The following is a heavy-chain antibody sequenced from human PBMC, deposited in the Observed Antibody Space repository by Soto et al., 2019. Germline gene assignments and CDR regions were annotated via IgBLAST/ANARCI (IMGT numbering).Heavy chain of an antibody. V-gene: IGHV4-59*01. D-gene: IGHD6-13*01. CDR3: ARVDRSSWVSY. Sequence: SETLSLTCTVSGGSISSYYWSWIRQPPGKGLGWIGYIYYSGSTNYNPSLKSRVTISVDTSKNQFSLKLSSVTAADTAVYYCARVDRSSWVSYWGQGTLVTVSS. J-gene: IGHJ4*02. CDR1: GGSISSYY. CDR2: IYYSGST.